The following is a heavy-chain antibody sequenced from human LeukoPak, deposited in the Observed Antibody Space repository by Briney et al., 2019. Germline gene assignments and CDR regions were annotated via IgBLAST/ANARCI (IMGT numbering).Heavy chain of an antibody. J-gene: IGHJ4*02. Sequence: ASVKVSCKVSGYTLTELSMHWVRQAPGKGFEWMGGFDPEDGETIYAQKFQGRVTMTEDTSTDTAYMELSSLRSEDTAVYYCATAPDDSSGYYSFDYWGQGTLVTVSS. D-gene: IGHD3-22*01. CDR3: ATAPDDSSGYYSFDY. CDR1: GYTLTELS. CDR2: FDPEDGET. V-gene: IGHV1-24*01.